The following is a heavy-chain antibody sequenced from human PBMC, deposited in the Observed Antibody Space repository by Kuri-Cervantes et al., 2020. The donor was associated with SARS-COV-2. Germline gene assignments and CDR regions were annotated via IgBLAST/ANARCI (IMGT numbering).Heavy chain of an antibody. Sequence: SETLSLTCAVYGGSFSAYYWSWIRQPPGKGLEWIGEINHSGSTNYNPSLKSRVTISVDTSKHQLSLKLSSVTAADTAVYYCARAVLGVVAYFDYWGQGTLVTVSS. D-gene: IGHD3-3*01. CDR1: GGSFSAYY. J-gene: IGHJ4*02. CDR2: INHSGST. V-gene: IGHV4-34*01. CDR3: ARAVLGVVAYFDY.